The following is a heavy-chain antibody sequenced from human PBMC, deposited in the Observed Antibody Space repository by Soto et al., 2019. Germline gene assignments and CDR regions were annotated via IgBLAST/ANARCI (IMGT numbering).Heavy chain of an antibody. J-gene: IGHJ4*02. CDR3: ASRPPSDNWLFCFDW. CDR2: IRDSGGST. V-gene: IGHV3-23*01. D-gene: IGHD3-9*01. Sequence: PGGSLRLSCVASGISISNYAMSWVRQAPGKGLEWVSGIRDSGGSTNFADSVKGRFTISRDNSKNTLYLQMNSLRAEDTAVYYCASRPPSDNWLFCFDWWGQGTLVTVS. CDR1: GISISNYA.